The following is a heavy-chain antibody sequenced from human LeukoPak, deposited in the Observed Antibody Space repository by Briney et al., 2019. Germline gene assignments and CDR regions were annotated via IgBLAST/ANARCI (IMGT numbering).Heavy chain of an antibody. J-gene: IGHJ5*02. V-gene: IGHV1-18*01. CDR2: ISAYNGNT. CDR3: ARGGNCFRFDP. D-gene: IGHD2-21*01. CDR1: GYTFTNYI. Sequence: ASVKVSCKASGYTFTNYIISWVRQAPGQGLEWMGWISAYNGNTNYAQELQGRVTMTTDTSTATAYMELRSLRSDDTAVYYCARGGNCFRFDPWGQGTLVSVST.